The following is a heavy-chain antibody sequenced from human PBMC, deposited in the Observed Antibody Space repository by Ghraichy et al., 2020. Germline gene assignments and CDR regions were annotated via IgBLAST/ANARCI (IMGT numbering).Heavy chain of an antibody. CDR3: AKSSGSYYLSYYYMDV. Sequence: GGSLRLSCAASGFTFSSYAMSWVRQAPGKGLGWVSAISGSGGSTYYADSVKGRFTISRDNSKNTLYLQMNSLRAEDTAVYYCAKSSGSYYLSYYYMDVWGKGTTVTVSS. CDR2: ISGSGGST. V-gene: IGHV3-23*01. J-gene: IGHJ6*03. CDR1: GFTFSSYA. D-gene: IGHD1-26*01.